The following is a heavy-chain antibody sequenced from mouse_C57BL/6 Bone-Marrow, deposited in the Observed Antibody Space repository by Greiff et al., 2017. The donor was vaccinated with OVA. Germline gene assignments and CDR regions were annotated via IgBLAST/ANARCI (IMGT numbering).Heavy chain of an antibody. Sequence: QQSCKASGYTFTSYWMHWMPGQGLEWIGEIDPSDSYTNYNQKFKGKSTSTVDKSSSTASMQLSSLTSEDSAVYYCASPLYFDVWGTGTTVTVSS. V-gene: IGHV1-69*01. CDR3: ASPLYFDV. CDR1: GYTFTSYW. CDR2: IDPSDSYT. J-gene: IGHJ1*03.